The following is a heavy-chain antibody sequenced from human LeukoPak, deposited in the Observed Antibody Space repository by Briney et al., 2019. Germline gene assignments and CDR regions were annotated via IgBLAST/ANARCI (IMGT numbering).Heavy chain of an antibody. V-gene: IGHV3-48*03. CDR1: GFTFSSYE. J-gene: IGHJ6*02. CDR2: ISSSGSTI. Sequence: GGSLRLSCAASGFTFSSYEMNWVRQAPGKGLEWVSYISSSGSTIYYADSVKGRFTISRDNAKNSLYLQMNSLRAEDTAVYYCARDIASVYDFWSGYYSYYYGMDVWGQGTTVTVSS. CDR3: ARDIASVYDFWSGYYSYYYGMDV. D-gene: IGHD3-3*01.